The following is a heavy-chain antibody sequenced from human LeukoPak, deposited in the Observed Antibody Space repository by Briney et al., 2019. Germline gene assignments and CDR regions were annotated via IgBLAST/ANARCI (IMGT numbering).Heavy chain of an antibody. CDR3: ARIGLGYSYGQGLDV. J-gene: IGHJ6*02. V-gene: IGHV3-30-3*01. CDR1: GFTFSSYA. CDR2: ISYDGSNK. Sequence: GGSLRLSCAASGFTFSSYAMHWVRQAPGKGLEWVAVISYDGSNKYYADSVKGRFTISRDNSKNTLDLQMNSLRTEDTAVFYCARIGLGYSYGQGLDVWGQGTTVTVSS. D-gene: IGHD5-12*01.